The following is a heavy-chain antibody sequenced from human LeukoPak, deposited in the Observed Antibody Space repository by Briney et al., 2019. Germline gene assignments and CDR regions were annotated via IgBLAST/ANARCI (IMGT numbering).Heavy chain of an antibody. CDR2: INPSGGST. J-gene: IGHJ4*02. CDR1: GYTFTSYY. CDR3: ARGLLTYYDILTGYHYFDY. Sequence: ASVKVFCKASGYTFTSYYMHWVRQAPGQGLEWMGIINPSGGSTSYAQKLQGRVTMTRDMSTSTVYMELSSLRSEDTAVYYCARGLLTYYDILTGYHYFDYWGQGTLVTVSS. V-gene: IGHV1-46*01. D-gene: IGHD3-9*01.